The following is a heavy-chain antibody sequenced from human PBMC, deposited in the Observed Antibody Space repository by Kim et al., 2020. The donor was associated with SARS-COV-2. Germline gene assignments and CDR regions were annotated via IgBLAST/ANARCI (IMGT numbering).Heavy chain of an antibody. CDR2: INHSGST. Sequence: SETLSLTCAVYGGSFSGYYWSWIRQPPGKGLEWIGEINHSGSTNYNPSLKSRVTISVDTSKNQFSLKLSSVTAADTAVYYCARRRNGPGYCTNGVCYNYGMDVWGQGTTVTVSS. CDR3: ARRRNGPGYCTNGVCYNYGMDV. J-gene: IGHJ6*02. D-gene: IGHD2-8*01. CDR1: GGSFSGYY. V-gene: IGHV4-34*01.